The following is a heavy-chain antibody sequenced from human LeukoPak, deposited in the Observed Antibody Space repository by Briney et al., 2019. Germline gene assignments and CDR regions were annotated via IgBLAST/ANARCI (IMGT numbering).Heavy chain of an antibody. CDR3: ARDLGIAARPDY. D-gene: IGHD6-6*01. CDR2: IYQTGSA. Sequence: PSETLSLTCTVSGGSISSSFYYWGWIRQPPGKGLEWIGSIYQTGSAYYNPSLKSRVTISVDTSKNQFSLKLSSVTAADTAVYYCARDLGIAARPDYWGQGTLVTVSS. V-gene: IGHV4-39*07. CDR1: GGSISSSFYY. J-gene: IGHJ4*02.